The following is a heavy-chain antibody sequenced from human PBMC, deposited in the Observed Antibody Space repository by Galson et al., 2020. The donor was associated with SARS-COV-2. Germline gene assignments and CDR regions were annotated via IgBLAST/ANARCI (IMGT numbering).Heavy chain of an antibody. CDR3: ARDRNTGYIDY. V-gene: IGHV3-33*01. D-gene: IGHD6-13*01. CDR1: GFTFGRSG. J-gene: IGHJ4*02. Sequence: LSLTCAASGFTFGRSGMHWVRQTPGKGLEWVAVIWFDGSKRYYAASVKGRFTISRDTPRNTLYLQMDSLRAEDTALYHCARDRNTGYIDYWGQGALVTVSS. CDR2: IWFDGSKR.